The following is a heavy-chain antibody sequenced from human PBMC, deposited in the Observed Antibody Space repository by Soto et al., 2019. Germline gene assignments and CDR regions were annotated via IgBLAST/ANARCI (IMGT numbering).Heavy chain of an antibody. D-gene: IGHD6-13*01. V-gene: IGHV2-5*02. CDR2: IYWDDDK. CDR1: GFSLSTSGVG. CDR3: AHRLAYSAYKQQLDVWFDH. Sequence: QITLKESGPTLVKPTQTLTLTCTFSGFSLSTSGVGVGWIRQPPGKALEWLALIYWDDDKRYSPSLKSRLTITKDTSKNQVVLTMTNMDPVDTATYYCAHRLAYSAYKQQLDVWFDHWGQGTLVTVSS. J-gene: IGHJ5*02.